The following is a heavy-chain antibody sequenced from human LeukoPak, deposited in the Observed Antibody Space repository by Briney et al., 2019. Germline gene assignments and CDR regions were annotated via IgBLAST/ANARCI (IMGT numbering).Heavy chain of an antibody. CDR3: ARVGTAHRYNWNPRFDY. Sequence: PGGSLRLSCAASGFTFSSYWMSWVRQAPGKGLEWVANIKQDGSEKYYVDSVKGRFTISRDNSKNTLYLQMNSLRAEDTAVYYCARVGTAHRYNWNPRFDYWGQGTLVTVSS. D-gene: IGHD1-20*01. CDR2: IKQDGSEK. J-gene: IGHJ4*02. CDR1: GFTFSSYW. V-gene: IGHV3-7*01.